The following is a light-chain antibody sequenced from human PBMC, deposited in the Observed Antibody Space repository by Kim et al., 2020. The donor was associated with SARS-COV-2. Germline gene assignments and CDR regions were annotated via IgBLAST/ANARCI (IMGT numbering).Light chain of an antibody. CDR3: QQYGSSLFT. Sequence: SPGERATLSCRASQSVSSNYLAWYQQKPGQAPRLLIYGASSRATGIPDRFSGSGSGTDFTLTISRLEPEDFAVYYCQQYGSSLFTFGPGTKVDIK. J-gene: IGKJ3*01. V-gene: IGKV3-20*01. CDR2: GAS. CDR1: QSVSSNY.